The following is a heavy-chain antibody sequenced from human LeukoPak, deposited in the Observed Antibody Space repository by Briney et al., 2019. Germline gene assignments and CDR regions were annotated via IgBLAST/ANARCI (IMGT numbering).Heavy chain of an antibody. J-gene: IGHJ4*02. CDR3: ARKIAPFDY. CDR1: GYTFTSYG. V-gene: IGHV1-18*01. CDR2: ISAYNGNT. D-gene: IGHD6-13*01. Sequence: ASVKVSCKASGYTFTSYGISWVRQAPGQGLEWMGWISAYNGNTNYAQKFQGRVTMTRDTSISTAYMELSRLRSDDTAVYYCARKIAPFDYWGQGTLVTVSS.